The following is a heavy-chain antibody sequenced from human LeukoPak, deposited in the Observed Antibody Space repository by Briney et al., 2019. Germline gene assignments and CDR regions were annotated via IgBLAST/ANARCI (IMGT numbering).Heavy chain of an antibody. J-gene: IGHJ4*02. CDR2: INQDGSEK. D-gene: IGHD2-2*01. V-gene: IGHV3-7*01. CDR1: GFTFSNSG. Sequence: GGSLRLSCAASGFTFSNSGMSWVRQAPGKGLEWVANINQDGSEKNCVDSVKGRFTISRDNAKNSLYLQMNSLRAEDTAVYYCARDGTSTDDYWGQGTLVTVSS. CDR3: ARDGTSTDDY.